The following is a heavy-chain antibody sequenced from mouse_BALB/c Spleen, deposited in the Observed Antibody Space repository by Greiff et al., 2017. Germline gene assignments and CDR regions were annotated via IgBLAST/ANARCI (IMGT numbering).Heavy chain of an antibody. Sequence: EVKVEESGGGLVQPGGSRKLSCAASGFTFSSFGMHWVRQAPEKGLEWVAYISSGSSTIYYADTVKGRFTISRDNPKNTLFLQMTSLRSEDTAMYYCARVPVDWLGNAMDYWGQGTSVTVSS. CDR3: ARVPVDWLGNAMDY. D-gene: IGHD1-1*01. CDR2: ISSGSSTI. CDR1: GFTFSSFG. J-gene: IGHJ4*01. V-gene: IGHV5-17*02.